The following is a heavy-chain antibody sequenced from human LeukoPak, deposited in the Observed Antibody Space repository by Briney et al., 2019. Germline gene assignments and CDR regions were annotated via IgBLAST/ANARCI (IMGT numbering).Heavy chain of an antibody. Sequence: GGSLRLSCAASGFTFSSYAMHWVRQAPGKGLEWVAVISYDGSNKYYADSVEGRFTISRDNSKNTLYLQMNSLRAEDTAVYYCARGTVTTEITDYWGQGTLVTVSS. J-gene: IGHJ4*02. CDR1: GFTFSSYA. V-gene: IGHV3-30*04. CDR3: ARGTVTTEITDY. CDR2: ISYDGSNK. D-gene: IGHD4-17*01.